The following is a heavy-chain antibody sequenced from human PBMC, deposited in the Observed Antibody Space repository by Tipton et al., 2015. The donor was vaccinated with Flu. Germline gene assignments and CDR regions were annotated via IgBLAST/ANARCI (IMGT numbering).Heavy chain of an antibody. CDR3: SRGPDNAKTLT. J-gene: IGHJ4*02. CDR1: DNSNSGFY. D-gene: IGHD1-1*01. Sequence: TLSLTCTVSDNSNSGFYWSWLRQTPGKGLEYVAHLFPGVTNYYSPSFRGRVRISMDMSKREFSLTMDSVTTADTAIYFCSRGPDNAKTLTWGRGILVTVSS. CDR2: LFPGVTN. V-gene: IGHV4-59*01.